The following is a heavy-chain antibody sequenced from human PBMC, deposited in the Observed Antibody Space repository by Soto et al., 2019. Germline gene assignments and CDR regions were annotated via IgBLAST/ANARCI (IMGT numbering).Heavy chain of an antibody. D-gene: IGHD2-8*01. CDR2: IYYSGNT. J-gene: IGHJ4*02. Sequence: QVQLQESGPGLVKPSQTLSLTCTVSGGSISSGDYYWSWIRQPPGKGLEWIGYIYYSGNTYYNPSLTSRVTISVDTSKNQFSLKLSSVTAADTAVYYCARVLMVYARGYPFDYWGQGTLVTVSS. V-gene: IGHV4-30-4*01. CDR3: ARVLMVYARGYPFDY. CDR1: GGSISSGDYY.